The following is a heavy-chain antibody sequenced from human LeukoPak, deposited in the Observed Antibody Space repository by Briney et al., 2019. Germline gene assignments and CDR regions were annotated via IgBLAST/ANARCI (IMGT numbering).Heavy chain of an antibody. CDR1: RFTFSTYG. V-gene: IGHV3-48*04. J-gene: IGHJ6*04. CDR2: ISSSGSTI. Sequence: GGSLRLSCAASRFTFSTYGLNWVRQAPGKGLEGVSYISSSGSTIYYADSVKGRFTISRDNAKNSLYLQMNSLRAEDTAVYYCAELGIPMVGGVWGKGTTVTISS. D-gene: IGHD3-10*02. CDR3: AELGIPMVGGV.